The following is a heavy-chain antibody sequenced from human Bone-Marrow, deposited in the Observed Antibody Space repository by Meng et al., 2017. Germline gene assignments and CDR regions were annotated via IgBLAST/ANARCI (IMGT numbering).Heavy chain of an antibody. Sequence: EVQVVESGGGWVQPGGSLRLSCAASGFSVSNEFMSWVRQAQGKGLEWVSVIYSGGGTDYADSVKGRFTTSRDSSNNTMYLQMNNWRADDTAMYYCTGGEDHLGEVTLVTVSS. CDR1: GFSVSNEF. J-gene: IGHJ4*02. V-gene: IGHV3-66*01. CDR2: IYSGGGT. CDR3: TGGEDH.